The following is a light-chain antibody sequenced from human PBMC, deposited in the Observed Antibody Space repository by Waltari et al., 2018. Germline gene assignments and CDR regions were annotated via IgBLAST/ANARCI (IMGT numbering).Light chain of an antibody. CDR1: QSVGTW. J-gene: IGKJ2*01. CDR3: QQYSSFSA. CDR2: MAS. V-gene: IGKV1-5*03. Sequence: DIQMTQSPSTLSASVGDRVTISCRASQSVGTWLAWYQQKPGKAPKLLIYMASSLESGVPSRFSGSGSGTEFTLTISSLQPDDFATYSCQQYSSFSALGQGTTLDI.